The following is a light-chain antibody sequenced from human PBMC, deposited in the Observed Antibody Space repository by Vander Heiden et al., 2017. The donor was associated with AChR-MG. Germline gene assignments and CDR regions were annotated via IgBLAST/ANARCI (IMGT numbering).Light chain of an antibody. CDR2: DAS. Sequence: DIQMTQSPSSLSTSVGDRVTITCRASQSFSYFLNWYQQKPGRAPELLIYDASSLRSGVPSRFSGSGSGTDFTRTISSLQPEDFATYYCQQSDKTPRTFGQGTRVEV. V-gene: IGKV1-39*01. CDR1: QSFSYF. CDR3: QQSDKTPRT. J-gene: IGKJ1*01.